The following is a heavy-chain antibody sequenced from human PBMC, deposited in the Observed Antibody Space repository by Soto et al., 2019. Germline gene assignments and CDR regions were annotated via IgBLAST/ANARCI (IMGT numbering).Heavy chain of an antibody. Sequence: EVQLVESGGGLVQPGGSLRLSCAASGFTLSGYWTHWVRQAPGKGLVWVSRINSDGSSLAYADPVKGRFTISRDNAKNTLHLQMNSLRAEDAAVYYCVRGAPFDYWGQGILVTASS. CDR3: VRGAPFDY. D-gene: IGHD1-26*01. CDR1: GFTLSGYW. CDR2: INSDGSSL. V-gene: IGHV3-74*02. J-gene: IGHJ4*02.